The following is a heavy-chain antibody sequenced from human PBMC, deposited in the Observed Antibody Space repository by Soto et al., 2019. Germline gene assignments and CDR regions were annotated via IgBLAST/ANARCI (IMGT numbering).Heavy chain of an antibody. D-gene: IGHD4-17*01. CDR3: AKDLTDDYGDYYYYYCMDV. CDR2: ISGSGGSK. J-gene: IGHJ6*02. CDR1: GFTFSSYA. V-gene: IGHV3-23*01. Sequence: GGSLRLSCAASGFTFSSYAMSWVRQAPGKGLEWVSAISGSGGSKYYADSFKGGFTISRDNSKNTLYLQRNSLRAEDTAVYYCAKDLTDDYGDYYYYYCMDVWGQGTTVTVSS.